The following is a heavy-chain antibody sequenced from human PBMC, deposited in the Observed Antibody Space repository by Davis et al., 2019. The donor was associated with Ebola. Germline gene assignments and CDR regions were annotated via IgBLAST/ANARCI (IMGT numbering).Heavy chain of an antibody. V-gene: IGHV3-23*01. D-gene: IGHD6-19*01. CDR1: GFTFSTYA. J-gene: IGHJ6*04. CDR2: ISGSGGDP. CDR3: AKRATVKVAGANYYNAMDV. Sequence: PGGSLRLSCAGSGFTFSTYAMTWVRQAPGKGLEWVSRISGSGGDPHYADSVKGRFTISRDNSKNTLYLQVNSLRAEDTAVFYCAKRATVKVAGANYYNAMDVWGKGTTVTVSS.